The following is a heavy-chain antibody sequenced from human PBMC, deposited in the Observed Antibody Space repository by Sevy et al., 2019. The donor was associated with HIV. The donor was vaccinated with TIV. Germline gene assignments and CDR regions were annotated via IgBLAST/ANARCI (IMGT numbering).Heavy chain of an antibody. CDR1: GFPLRKYS. V-gene: IGHV3-21*01. Sequence: GGSLRLSCAASGFPLRKYSMNWVRQAPGKGLEWVSLISRNSTYIYYSDSVKGRFTISRDNAGNSLFLQMNSLRAEDTAVYYCVRDSSGLSWGQGTLVTVSS. J-gene: IGHJ4*02. D-gene: IGHD6-19*01. CDR3: VRDSSGLS. CDR2: ISRNSTYI.